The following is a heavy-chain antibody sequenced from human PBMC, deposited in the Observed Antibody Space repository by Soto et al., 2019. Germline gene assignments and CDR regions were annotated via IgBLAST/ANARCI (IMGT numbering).Heavy chain of an antibody. V-gene: IGHV3-13*01. CDR3: ARGHGGGDSSGYPSEYFQH. Sequence: GGSLRLSCAASGFTFSSYDMHWVRQATGKGLEWVSAIGTAGDTYYPGSVKGRFTISRENAKNSLYLQMNSLRAEDTAVYYCARGHGGGDSSGYPSEYFQHWGQGTLVTVSS. D-gene: IGHD3-22*01. CDR2: IGTAGDT. J-gene: IGHJ1*01. CDR1: GFTFSSYD.